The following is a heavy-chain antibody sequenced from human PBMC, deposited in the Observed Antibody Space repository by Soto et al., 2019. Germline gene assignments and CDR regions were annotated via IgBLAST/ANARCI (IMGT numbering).Heavy chain of an antibody. CDR2: MTHTGST. D-gene: IGHD3-10*01. CDR1: GGSLSGYY. Sequence: QVQLQQWGAGLLKPSETLSLTCAVFGGSLSGYYWSWIRQPPGKGLEWIGEMTHTGSTNYSPSLKTRLPISSDTSKNHFSLRLSSVTAADTAVYYCASGGTWGRGTLVTVSS. CDR3: ASGGT. V-gene: IGHV4-34*01. J-gene: IGHJ5*02.